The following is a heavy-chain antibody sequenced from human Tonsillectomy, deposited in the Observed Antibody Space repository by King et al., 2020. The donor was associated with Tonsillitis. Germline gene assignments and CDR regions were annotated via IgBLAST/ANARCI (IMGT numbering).Heavy chain of an antibody. CDR2: IRGSGDGT. CDR1: GFTFSSYA. V-gene: IGHV3-23*04. Sequence: VQLVESGGGLVQPGGSLRLSCAASGFTFSSYAMSWVRQAPGKGLEWVSAIRGSGDGTYYADSVKGRFTISRDNSKNALFLQMNSLRAEDPAVYYCAKVRWLLSLDGFDYWGQGTLLTVSS. J-gene: IGHJ4*02. CDR3: AKVRWLLSLDGFDY. D-gene: IGHD5-12*01.